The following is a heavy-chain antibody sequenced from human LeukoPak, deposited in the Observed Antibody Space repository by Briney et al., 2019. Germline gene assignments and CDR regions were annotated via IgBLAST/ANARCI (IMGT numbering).Heavy chain of an antibody. CDR3: ARGTAYDSSGYAFDY. D-gene: IGHD3-22*01. V-gene: IGHV4-4*07. CDR2: IYTSGST. J-gene: IGHJ4*02. CDR1: GGSISSYY. Sequence: PSEALSLTCTVSGGSISSYYWSWIRQPAGKGLEWIGRIYTSGSTNYNPSLKSRVTMSVDTSKNQFSLKLSSVTAAGTAVYYCARGTAYDSSGYAFDYWGQGTLVTVSS.